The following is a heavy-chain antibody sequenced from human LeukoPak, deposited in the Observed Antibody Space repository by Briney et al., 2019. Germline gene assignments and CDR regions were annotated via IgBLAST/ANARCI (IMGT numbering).Heavy chain of an antibody. CDR1: GYTFTSYY. CDR3: ARDGRFVIAAAGKGAQRNWFDP. D-gene: IGHD6-13*01. J-gene: IGHJ5*02. Sequence: ASVKVSCKASGYTFTSYYMHWVRQAPGQGLEWMGIINPSGGGTNYAQKLQGRVSMTTDTSTSTAYMELRSLRSDDTAVYYCARDGRFVIAAAGKGAQRNWFDPWGQGTLVTVSS. V-gene: IGHV1-46*01. CDR2: INPSGGGT.